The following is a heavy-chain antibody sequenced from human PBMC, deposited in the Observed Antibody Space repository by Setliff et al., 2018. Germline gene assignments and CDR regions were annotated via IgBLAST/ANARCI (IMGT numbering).Heavy chain of an antibody. CDR2: IYIGGSA. Sequence: SETLSLTCTVSGGSISSYYWSWIRQPAGKGLEWIGHIYIGGSANYNPSLKSRVTMSIDTSKSQFSLKLNSVTAADMAVYYCAREQWLDPPGYYYMDVWAKGITVTVSS. J-gene: IGHJ6*03. V-gene: IGHV4-4*07. CDR1: GGSISSYY. CDR3: AREQWLDPPGYYYMDV. D-gene: IGHD6-19*01.